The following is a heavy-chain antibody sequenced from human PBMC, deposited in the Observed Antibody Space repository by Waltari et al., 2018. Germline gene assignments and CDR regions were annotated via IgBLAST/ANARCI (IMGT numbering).Heavy chain of an antibody. CDR1: GYTFTGYY. CDR2: INPNSGGT. D-gene: IGHD5-18*01. V-gene: IGHV1-2*06. CDR3: ARGVRRSYGHWGCNDY. Sequence: QVQLVQSGAEVKKPGASVKVSCKASGYTFTGYYMHWVRQAPGQGLEGMGRINPNSGGTNYAQKFQGRVTMTRDTSISTAYMELSRLRSDDTAVYYCARGVRRSYGHWGCNDYWGQGTLVTVSS. J-gene: IGHJ4*02.